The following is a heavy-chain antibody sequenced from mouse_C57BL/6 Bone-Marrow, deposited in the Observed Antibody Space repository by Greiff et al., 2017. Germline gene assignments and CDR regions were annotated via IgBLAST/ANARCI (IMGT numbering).Heavy chain of an antibody. D-gene: IGHD1-1*01. J-gene: IGHJ2*01. CDR3: TTLTTVVAYYFDY. CDR2: IDPENGDT. V-gene: IGHV14-4*01. Sequence: EVKLMESGAELVRPGASVKLSCTASGFNINDDYMHWVKQRPEQGLEWIGWIDPENGDTEYASKFQGKATITADTSSNTAYLPLSSLTSEDTAVYYCTTLTTVVAYYFDYWGQGTTLTVSS. CDR1: GFNINDDY.